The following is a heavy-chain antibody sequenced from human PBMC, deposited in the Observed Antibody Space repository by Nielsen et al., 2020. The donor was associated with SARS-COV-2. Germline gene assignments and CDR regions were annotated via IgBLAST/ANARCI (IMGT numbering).Heavy chain of an antibody. D-gene: IGHD1-26*01. J-gene: IGHJ1*01. CDR3: AKTRWEPEEYFQH. Sequence: GGSLRLSCAASGFTFSSYGMHWVRQAPGKGLEWVAVISYDGSNKYYADSVKGRFTISRDNSKNTLYLQMNSLRAEDTAVYYCAKTRWEPEEYFQHWGQGTLVTVSS. V-gene: IGHV3-30*18. CDR2: ISYDGSNK. CDR1: GFTFSSYG.